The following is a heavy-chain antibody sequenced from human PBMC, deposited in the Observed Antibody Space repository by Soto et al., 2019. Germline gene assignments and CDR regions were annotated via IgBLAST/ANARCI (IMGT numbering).Heavy chain of an antibody. V-gene: IGHV4-4*02. Sequence: PSETLSLTCAVSGGSIGRSNWWSWVRQPPGKGLEWIGEIYHSGSTNYNPSLKSRVTISVDKSKNQFSLKLSSVTAADTAVYYCARDTRSGYDYYYYFGMDVWGQGTTVT. D-gene: IGHD5-12*01. CDR3: ARDTRSGYDYYYYFGMDV. J-gene: IGHJ6*02. CDR2: IYHSGST. CDR1: GGSIGRSNW.